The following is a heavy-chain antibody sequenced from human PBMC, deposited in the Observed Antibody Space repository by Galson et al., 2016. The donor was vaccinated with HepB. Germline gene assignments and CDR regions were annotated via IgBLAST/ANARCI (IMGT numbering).Heavy chain of an antibody. J-gene: IGHJ3*02. V-gene: IGHV4-59*01. Sequence: SETLSLTCTVSGDSIDTYYWSWIRQPPGKGLEWLGYIYYTGITSYNPSLKSRVTISVDTSKDHFSLKLSSVTAADTAVYYCARDYGSPRGWAFDIWGQGTMVTASS. CDR2: IYYTGIT. CDR3: ARDYGSPRGWAFDI. CDR1: GDSIDTYY. D-gene: IGHD6-13*01.